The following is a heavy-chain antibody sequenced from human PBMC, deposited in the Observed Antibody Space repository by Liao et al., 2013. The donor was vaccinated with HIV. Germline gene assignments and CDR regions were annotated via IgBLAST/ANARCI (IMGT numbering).Heavy chain of an antibody. V-gene: IGHV4-34*01. J-gene: IGHJ4*02. CDR1: GGSFSGYY. D-gene: IGHD6-13*01. CDR2: INHSGST. CDR3: ARGVIAAAGGNYFDY. Sequence: QVQLQQWGAGLLKPSETLSLTCAVYGGSFSGYYWSWIRQPPGKGLEWIGEINHSGSTNYNPSLKSRVTISVDTSKNQFSLKLNSVTAADTAVYYCARGVIAAAGGNYFDYWGREPWSPSP.